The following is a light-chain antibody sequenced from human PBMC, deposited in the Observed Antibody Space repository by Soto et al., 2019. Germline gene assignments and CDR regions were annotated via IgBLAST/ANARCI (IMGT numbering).Light chain of an antibody. CDR2: GAS. V-gene: IGKV3-20*01. Sequence: EIVLTQSPGALSLSAGERGALSFRSSQSVSSSYLAWYQHKPGQAPRLLIYGASSRATGIPDRFSGSGSGTDFTLTISRLEPEDFAVYYCQQYGSSPLTFGQGTKVDIK. CDR3: QQYGSSPLT. J-gene: IGKJ1*01. CDR1: QSVSSSY.